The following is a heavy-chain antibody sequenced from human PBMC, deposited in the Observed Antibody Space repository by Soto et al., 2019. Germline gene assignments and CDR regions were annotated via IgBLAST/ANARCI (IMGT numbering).Heavy chain of an antibody. CDR3: AGESGGVTATVDYYYSYMDV. J-gene: IGHJ6*03. V-gene: IGHV1-2*04. CDR2: INPNGGVT. CDR1: GDSFNDYY. D-gene: IGHD3-16*01. Sequence: QVQLVQSGAEVRKPGASVTVSCRSSGDSFNDYYIHWVRQAPGQGFEWMGWINPNGGVTKYAQKFQGWVSMTRDTSIRTVYMQLSRLRSDDTAVYYCAGESGGVTATVDYYYSYMDVWGTGTRVTASS.